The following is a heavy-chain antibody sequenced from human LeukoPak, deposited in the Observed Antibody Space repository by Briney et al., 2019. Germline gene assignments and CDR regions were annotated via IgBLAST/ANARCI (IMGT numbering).Heavy chain of an antibody. CDR1: GFPFSSYD. J-gene: IGHJ4*02. CDR3: AREVTGY. D-gene: IGHD4-11*01. Sequence: GGSLRLSCAASGFPFSSYDMNWVRQTPGKGLEWVSYISDTGRTTYYAEYVKGRFTISRDNTKNSLYLHMNSLRAEDTAVYYCAREVTGYWGQGTLVTVSS. CDR2: ISDTGRTT. V-gene: IGHV3-48*03.